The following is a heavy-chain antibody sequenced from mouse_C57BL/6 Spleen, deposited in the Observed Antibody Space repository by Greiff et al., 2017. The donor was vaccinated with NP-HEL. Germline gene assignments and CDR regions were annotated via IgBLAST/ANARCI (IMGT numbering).Heavy chain of an antibody. D-gene: IGHD1-1*01. Sequence: VQLKQSGAELVRPGASVKLSCKASGYTFTDYYINWVKQRPGQGLEWIARIYPGSGNTYYNEKFKAKATLTAEKSSSTAYMQLSSLTSEDSAVYFCARGDYYGRRGYYAMDYWGQGTSVTVSS. V-gene: IGHV1-76*01. J-gene: IGHJ4*01. CDR2: IYPGSGNT. CDR3: ARGDYYGRRGYYAMDY. CDR1: GYTFTDYY.